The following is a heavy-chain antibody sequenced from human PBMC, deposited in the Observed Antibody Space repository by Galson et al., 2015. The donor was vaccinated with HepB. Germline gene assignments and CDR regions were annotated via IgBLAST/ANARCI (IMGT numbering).Heavy chain of an antibody. V-gene: IGHV3-49*03. CDR2: IRSKAYGGTT. D-gene: IGHD5-24*01. CDR3: TRGGRGDGYSYFDY. J-gene: IGHJ4*02. CDR1: GFTFGDYT. Sequence: SLRLSCAASGFTFGDYTMSWFRQAPGKGLEWVGFIRSKAYGGTTEYAASVKGRFTISRDDSKSIAYLQMNSLKTEDTAVYYCTRGGRGDGYSYFDYWGQGTLVTVSS.